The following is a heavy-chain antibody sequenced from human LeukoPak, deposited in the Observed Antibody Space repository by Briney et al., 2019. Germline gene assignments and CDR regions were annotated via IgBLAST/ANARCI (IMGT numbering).Heavy chain of an antibody. CDR2: MNPKRGNT. CDR1: GYSLTSFD. V-gene: IGHV1-8*01. Sequence: ASVKVSCKASGYSLTSFDINWVRQGSGQGLEWMGWMNPKRGNTGYAPTFQGRVTITRDTSIDTACMELSSLRPDDTAVYYCARGGSSSSYYNNYGMDVWGQGTTITVSS. D-gene: IGHD6-13*01. J-gene: IGHJ6*02. CDR3: ARGGSSSSYYNNYGMDV.